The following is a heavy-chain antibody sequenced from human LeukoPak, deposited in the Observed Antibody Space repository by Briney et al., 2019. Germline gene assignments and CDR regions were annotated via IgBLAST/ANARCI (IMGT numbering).Heavy chain of an antibody. Sequence: ASVKVSCKASGYTFTGYYMHWVRQAPGQGLEWMGRINPNSGGTNYAQKFQGRVTMTRDTSISTAYMELSRLRSDDTAVYYCASQFIAAAEWESWFDPWGQGTLVTVSS. D-gene: IGHD6-13*01. V-gene: IGHV1-2*06. CDR1: GYTFTGYY. CDR2: INPNSGGT. J-gene: IGHJ5*02. CDR3: ASQFIAAAEWESWFDP.